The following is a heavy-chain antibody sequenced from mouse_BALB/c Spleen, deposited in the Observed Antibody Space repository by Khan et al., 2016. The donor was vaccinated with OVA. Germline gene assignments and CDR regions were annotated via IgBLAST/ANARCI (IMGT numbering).Heavy chain of an antibody. V-gene: IGHV2-6-5*01. Sequence: VELVESGPGLVAPSQTLSITCTVSGFSLTDYAVSWIRQPPGKSLEWLGAIWAGGSNNYNSVLKSRLSISKENSKSQVILKVNSLQTDDTSIAYFAKDPPYEGMDYWGQGTSVTVSS. J-gene: IGHJ4*01. CDR1: GFSLTDYA. CDR3: AKDPPYEGMDY. D-gene: IGHD2-12*01. CDR2: IWAGGSN.